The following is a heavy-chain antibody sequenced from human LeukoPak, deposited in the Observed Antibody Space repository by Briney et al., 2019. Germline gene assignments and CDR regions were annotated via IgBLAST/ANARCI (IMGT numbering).Heavy chain of an antibody. CDR3: AKADHYYDILTGYASWDY. CDR1: GFTFSSYA. V-gene: IGHV3-23*01. D-gene: IGHD3-9*01. CDR2: ISGSGGST. Sequence: GGPLRLSCAASGFTFSSYAMSWVRQAPGKGLEWVSAISGSGGSTYYAGSVKGRFTISRDNSKNTLYLQMNSLRAEDTAVYYCAKADHYYDILTGYASWDYWGQGTLVTVSS. J-gene: IGHJ4*02.